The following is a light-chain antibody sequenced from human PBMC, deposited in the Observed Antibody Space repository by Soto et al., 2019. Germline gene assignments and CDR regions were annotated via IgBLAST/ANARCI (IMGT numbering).Light chain of an antibody. V-gene: IGLV4-69*01. CDR1: SGHSSYA. Sequence: QPVLTQSPSASASLGASVKLTCTLSSGHSSYAIAWHQQQPEKGPRYLMKLNSDGSHSKGDGIPDRFSGSSSGAERHLTISSLQSEDEADYYCQTWGTGPAVFGGGTKVTVL. CDR2: LNSDGSH. CDR3: QTWGTGPAV. J-gene: IGLJ3*02.